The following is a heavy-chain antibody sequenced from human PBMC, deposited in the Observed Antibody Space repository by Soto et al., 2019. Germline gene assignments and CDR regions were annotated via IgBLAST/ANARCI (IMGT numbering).Heavy chain of an antibody. Sequence: ASVKVSCKASGYTFTSYGISWVRQAPGQGLEWMGGIIPIFGTANYAQKFQGRVTITADESTSTAYMELSSLRSEDTAVYYCARDTQTGPPGYWGQGTLVTVSS. CDR3: ARDTQTGPPGY. J-gene: IGHJ4*02. CDR1: GYTFTSYG. V-gene: IGHV1-69*13. CDR2: IIPIFGTA.